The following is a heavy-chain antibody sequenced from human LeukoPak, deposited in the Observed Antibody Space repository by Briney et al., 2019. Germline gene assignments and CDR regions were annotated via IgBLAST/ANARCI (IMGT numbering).Heavy chain of an antibody. D-gene: IGHD1-1*01. Sequence: GASLRLSCVASGFTFSSFPMSWVRKAAGKGLEWVSVISEGGDVTHYGDSMRGRFTVSRDNTRNTLSLQMTSLRAEDTAVYFCARDSSHDLGSMDCWGRGTLVTVSS. CDR2: ISEGGDVT. CDR3: ARDSSHDLGSMDC. V-gene: IGHV3-23*01. J-gene: IGHJ4*02. CDR1: GFTFSSFP.